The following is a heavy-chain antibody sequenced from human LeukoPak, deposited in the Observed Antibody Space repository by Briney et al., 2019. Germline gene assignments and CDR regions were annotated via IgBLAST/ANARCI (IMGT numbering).Heavy chain of an antibody. D-gene: IGHD3-10*01. V-gene: IGHV4-30-2*01. CDR2: IYDRGPA. CDR1: GFTFSGYA. CDR3: ARSRQASGLFNS. J-gene: IGHJ5*01. Sequence: LRLSCVASGFTFSGYAMSWVRQPPGKGLEWIGCIYDRGPAYYNPSLKSRFTISVDRPKNQFFLNVASLTAADTAVYYCARSRQASGLFNSWGQGTLVVVSS.